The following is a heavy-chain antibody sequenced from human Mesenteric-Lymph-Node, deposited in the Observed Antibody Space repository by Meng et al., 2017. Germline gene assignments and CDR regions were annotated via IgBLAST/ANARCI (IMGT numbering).Heavy chain of an antibody. CDR3: ARGAVIATTYYFEY. CDR1: GGTFSSDA. Sequence: QVQLVQSGAEVKKPGSSVKVPCKASGGTFSSDAMSWVRQAPGQGLEWMGGIIPIFGPTNYAQKFQGRLTITADESTSTAYMELSGLRSEDTALYYCARGAVIATTYYFEYWGQGSLVTVSS. V-gene: IGHV1-69*01. J-gene: IGHJ4*02. D-gene: IGHD1-26*01. CDR2: IIPIFGPT.